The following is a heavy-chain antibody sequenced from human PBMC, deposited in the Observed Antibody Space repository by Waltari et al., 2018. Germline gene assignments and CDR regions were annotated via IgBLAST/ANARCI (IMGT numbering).Heavy chain of an antibody. J-gene: IGHJ2*01. CDR1: GGSINSLY. D-gene: IGHD2-2*01. Sequence: QVQLQESGPGLVKPSETQSLTCTVSGGSINSLYWSWLRKPPGKGLEWIGYIFYTGSTKYNPSLQSRVTMSVDTSKNQFSLNLSSVTAADTAVYYCARRNQLGNWYFDLWGRGALVTVSS. V-gene: IGHV4-59*08. CDR3: ARRNQLGNWYFDL. CDR2: IFYTGST.